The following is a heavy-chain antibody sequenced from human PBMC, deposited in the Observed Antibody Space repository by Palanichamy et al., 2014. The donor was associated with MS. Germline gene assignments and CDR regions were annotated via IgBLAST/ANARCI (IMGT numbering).Heavy chain of an antibody. D-gene: IGHD2-2*01. CDR1: GGSISSSSYY. J-gene: IGHJ4*02. V-gene: IGHV4-39*01. CDR3: ASFRDQLLIDY. Sequence: QLQLQESGPGLVKPSETLSLTCTVSGGSISSSSYYWGWIRQPPGKGLEWIGSIYYSGSTYYNPSLKSRVTISVDTSKNQFSLKLSSVTAADTAVYYCASFRDQLLIDYWGQGTLVTVSS. CDR2: IYYSGST.